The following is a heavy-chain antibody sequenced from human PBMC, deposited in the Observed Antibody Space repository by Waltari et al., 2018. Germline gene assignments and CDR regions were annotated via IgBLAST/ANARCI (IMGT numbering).Heavy chain of an antibody. Sequence: QVQLQESGPGLVKPSETLSLTCTVSGGSISSYSWSWIRQPPGKGLEWIGYIYYSGSTNYNPSLKSRVTISVDTSKNQFSLKLSSVTAADTAVYYCARLKWADSAFDIWGQGTMVTVSS. V-gene: IGHV4-59*01. CDR1: GGSISSYS. D-gene: IGHD2-15*01. CDR2: IYYSGST. J-gene: IGHJ3*02. CDR3: ARLKWADSAFDI.